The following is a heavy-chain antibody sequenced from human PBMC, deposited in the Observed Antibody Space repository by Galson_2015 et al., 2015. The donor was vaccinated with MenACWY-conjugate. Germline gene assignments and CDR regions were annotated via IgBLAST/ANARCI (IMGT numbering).Heavy chain of an antibody. V-gene: IGHV3-7*03. J-gene: IGHJ3*02. CDR3: AREASDQREPTIDSFDI. D-gene: IGHD1-14*01. CDR1: GFTFSSYW. Sequence: SLRLSCAASGFTFSSYWMSWVRQAPGKGLEWVANIKQDRSEKYYVDSVKGRFTISRDNAKNSLYLQMNSLRAEDTAVYYCAREASDQREPTIDSFDIWGQGTMVTVSS. CDR2: IKQDRSEK.